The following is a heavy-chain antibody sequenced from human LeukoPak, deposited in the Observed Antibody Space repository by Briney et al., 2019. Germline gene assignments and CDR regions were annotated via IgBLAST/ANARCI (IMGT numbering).Heavy chain of an antibody. V-gene: IGHV1-46*01. J-gene: IGHJ4*02. CDR2: INPSGSST. CDR1: GYSFTSHY. Sequence: ASVKVSCKASGYSFTSHYMHWVRQAPGQGLEWLGLINPSGSSTLYAQKFQGRVTMTRVMSTTTDYMELSSLRSEDTAVYYCARVICSGGSCRFDYWGQGTLVTVSS. CDR3: ARVICSGGSCRFDY. D-gene: IGHD2-15*01.